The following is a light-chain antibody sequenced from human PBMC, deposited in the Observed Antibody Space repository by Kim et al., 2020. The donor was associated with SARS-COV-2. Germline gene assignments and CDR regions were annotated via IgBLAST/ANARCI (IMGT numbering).Light chain of an antibody. J-gene: IGLJ3*02. CDR2: SSN. CDR3: AAWDDSLNGLV. Sequence: GQGVTISCAGTNSNIGDNTVNWYQQVPGTAPKLLIYSSNQRPSGVPDRFSGSKSDTSASLAISVLQSEDEAYYFCAAWDDSLNGLVFGGGTQLTVL. V-gene: IGLV1-44*01. CDR1: NSNIGDNT.